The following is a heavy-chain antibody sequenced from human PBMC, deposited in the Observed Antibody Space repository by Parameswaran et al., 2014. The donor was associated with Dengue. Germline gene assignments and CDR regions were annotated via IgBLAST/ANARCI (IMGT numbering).Heavy chain of an antibody. D-gene: IGHD6-19*01. Sequence: KWIRQPPGKGLEWVSYISGGGETIYYADSGKGRFTISRDNARNSLYLQMNSLRGEDTAVYYCARVAAQRFDYWGQGTLVTVSS. CDR2: ISGGGETI. J-gene: IGHJ4*02. V-gene: IGHV3-48*03. CDR3: ARVAAQRFDY.